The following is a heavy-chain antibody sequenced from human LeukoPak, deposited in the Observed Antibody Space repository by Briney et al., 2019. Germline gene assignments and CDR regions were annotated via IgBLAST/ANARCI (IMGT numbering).Heavy chain of an antibody. CDR2: IYDSGST. CDR3: ARHRARWLVRSLDY. CDR1: GGSIRSSYYY. J-gene: IGHJ4*02. Sequence: KPSETLSLTCTVSGGSIRSSYYYWGWIRQPPGKGLEWIGSIYDSGSTYYNPSLKSRVTISVDTSKNQFSLKLNSVTAADTAVYYCARHRARWLVRSLDYWGQGSLVTVSS. V-gene: IGHV4-39*01. D-gene: IGHD6-19*01.